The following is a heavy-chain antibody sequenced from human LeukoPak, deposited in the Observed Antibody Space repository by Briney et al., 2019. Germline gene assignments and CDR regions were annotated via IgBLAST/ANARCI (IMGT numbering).Heavy chain of an antibody. CDR3: ARARGAKGYYFDY. V-gene: IGHV4-59*01. CDR1: GGSISSYY. Sequence: SETLSLTCTVSGGSISSYYWSWIRQPPGKGLEWIGYIYYSGSTNYNPSLKSRVTISVDTSKNQFPLKLSSVTAADTAVYYCARARGAKGYYFDYWGQGTLVTVSS. CDR2: IYYSGST. J-gene: IGHJ4*02. D-gene: IGHD3-10*01.